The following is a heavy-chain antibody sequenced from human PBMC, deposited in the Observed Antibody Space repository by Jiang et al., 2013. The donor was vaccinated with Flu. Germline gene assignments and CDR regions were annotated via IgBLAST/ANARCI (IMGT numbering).Heavy chain of an antibody. V-gene: IGHV2-5*01. D-gene: IGHD6-19*01. J-gene: IGHJ6*02. CDR3: ARTVAYYYYGMDV. CDR2: IYGNDNK. Sequence: KPTQTLTLACTFSGFSLDTSAVGVGWFRQPPGKALEWLALIYGNDNKRYSPSLRSRVSITKDTSKNQVVLTLTNMDPVDTATYYCARTVAYYYYGMDVWGQGTTVTVSS. CDR1: GFSLDTSAVG.